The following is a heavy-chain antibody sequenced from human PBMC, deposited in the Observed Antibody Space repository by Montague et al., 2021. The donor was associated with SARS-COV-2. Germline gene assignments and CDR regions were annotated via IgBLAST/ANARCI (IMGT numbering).Heavy chain of an antibody. CDR1: GGSIGNWTYY. V-gene: IGHV4-39*07. CDR3: ARRPYYYDSSGQFDP. CDR2: IYYSGST. D-gene: IGHD3-22*01. Sequence: SETLSLTCTVSGGSIGNWTYYWGWIRQPPGKGLEWIVSIYYSGSTYFNPSLKSRVAISIDTSKNQFSLKLSSVTAADTAVYYCARRPYYYDSSGQFDPWGQGVLVTVSS. J-gene: IGHJ5*02.